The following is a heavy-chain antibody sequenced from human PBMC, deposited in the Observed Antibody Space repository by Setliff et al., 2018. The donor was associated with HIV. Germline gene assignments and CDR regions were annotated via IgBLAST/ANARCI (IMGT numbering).Heavy chain of an antibody. CDR2: MNTDGSST. Sequence: GGSLRLSCAASGFTFSSYAMSWVRQAPGKGLVWVFGMNTDGSSTRYADSVKGRFTISRDNAKNMLYLQMNSLSADDTAVYYCVRGSGYYYFDNWGQGALVTVSS. CDR1: GFTFSSYA. CDR3: VRGSGYYYFDN. D-gene: IGHD3-22*01. V-gene: IGHV3-74*01. J-gene: IGHJ4*02.